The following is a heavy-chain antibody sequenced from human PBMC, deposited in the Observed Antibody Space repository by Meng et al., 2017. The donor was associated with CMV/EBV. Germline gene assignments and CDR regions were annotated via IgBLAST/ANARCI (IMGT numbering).Heavy chain of an antibody. CDR2: ISSSSSTI. CDR3: ARQYYDILTGYYNVIGVFDY. J-gene: IGHJ4*02. D-gene: IGHD3-9*01. Sequence: GESLKISCAASGFTFSSYSMNWVRQAPGKGLEWVSYISSSSSTIYYADSVKGRFTISRDNAKNSLYLQMNSLRAEDTAVYYCARQYYDILTGYYNVIGVFDYWGQGTLVTVSS. V-gene: IGHV3-48*04. CDR1: GFTFSSYS.